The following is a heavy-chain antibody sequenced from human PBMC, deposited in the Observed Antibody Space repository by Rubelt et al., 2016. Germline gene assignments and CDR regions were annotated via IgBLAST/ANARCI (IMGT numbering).Heavy chain of an antibody. CDR1: GYTFTSYG. CDR2: ISAYNGNT. V-gene: IGHV1-18*01. J-gene: IGHJ2*01. Sequence: VQLVQSGAEVKKPGASVKVSCKASGYTFTSYGISWVRQAPGQGLEWMGWISAYNGNTNYAQKLQCRVTMTTATSTSTAYMWRRSLRSDATAVYYCARDRIRIAARQGWYFDLWGRGTLVTVSS. CDR3: ARDRIRIAARQGWYFDL. D-gene: IGHD6-6*01.